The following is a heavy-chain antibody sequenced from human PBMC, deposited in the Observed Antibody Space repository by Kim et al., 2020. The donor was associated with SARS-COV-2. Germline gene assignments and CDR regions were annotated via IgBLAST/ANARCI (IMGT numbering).Heavy chain of an antibody. J-gene: IGHJ5*02. CDR1: GGSISSGGYS. Sequence: SETLSLTCAVSGGSISSGGYSWSWIRQPPGKGLEWIGYIYHSGSTYYNPSLKSRVTISVDRSKNQFSLKLSSVTAADTAVYYCARKGPYWLLRPWGQGTLVTVSS. V-gene: IGHV4-30-2*01. CDR3: ARKGPYWLLRP. CDR2: IYHSGST. D-gene: IGHD3-9*01.